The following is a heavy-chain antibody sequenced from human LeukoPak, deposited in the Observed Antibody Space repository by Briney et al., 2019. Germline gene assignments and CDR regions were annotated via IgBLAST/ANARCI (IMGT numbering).Heavy chain of an antibody. CDR1: GFTFSSYG. J-gene: IGHJ4*02. D-gene: IGHD2-15*01. V-gene: IGHV3-30*03. CDR2: ISYDGSNK. CDR3: AISGGLGGGSYY. Sequence: GRSLRLSCAASGFTFSSYGMHWVRQAPGKGLEWVAVISYDGSNKYYADSVKGRFTISRDNSKNTLYLQMNSLRAEDTAVYYCAISGGLGGGSYYWGQGTLVTVSS.